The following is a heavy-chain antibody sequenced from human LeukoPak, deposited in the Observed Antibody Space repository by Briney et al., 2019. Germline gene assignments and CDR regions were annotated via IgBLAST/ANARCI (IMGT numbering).Heavy chain of an antibody. J-gene: IGHJ6*02. CDR2: ISWNSGSI. V-gene: IGHV3-9*01. Sequence: GRSLRLSCAASGFTFDDYAMHWVRQAPGKGLEWVSGISWNSGSIGYADSVKGRFTISRDNAKNSLYLQMNSLRAEDTALYYCAKSETITIFGVVIRGPHYYYGMDVWGQGTTVTVSS. CDR3: AKSETITIFGVVIRGPHYYYGMDV. CDR1: GFTFDDYA. D-gene: IGHD3-3*01.